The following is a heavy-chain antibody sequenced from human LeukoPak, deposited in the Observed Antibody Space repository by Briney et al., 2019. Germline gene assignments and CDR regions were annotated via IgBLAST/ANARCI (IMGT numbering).Heavy chain of an antibody. D-gene: IGHD5-24*01. CDR2: ISSDSAYI. CDR1: GFPFTSYS. V-gene: IGHV3-21*01. CDR3: AINHRDGYSELGY. J-gene: IGHJ4*02. Sequence: GGSLRLSCAGSGFPFTSYSMTWARQAPGKGLAWVSSISSDSAYIYYADSLKGRFTISRDNAQNSLYLQMNSLRAEDTAVYYCAINHRDGYSELGYWGQGTLVTVSS.